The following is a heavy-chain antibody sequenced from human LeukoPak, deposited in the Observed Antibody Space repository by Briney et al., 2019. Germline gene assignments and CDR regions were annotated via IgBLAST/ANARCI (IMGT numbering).Heavy chain of an antibody. CDR1: GFTFSNYW. CDR2: IREDGSEK. CDR3: ASPDPDY. V-gene: IGHV3-7*01. J-gene: IGHJ4*02. Sequence: GGSLRLSCAASGFTFSNYWMSWVRQAPGKGLEWVANIREDGSEKYYVDSVKGQFTISRDNAKNPLFLQMDSLRAEDTAVYYCASPDPDYWGQGTLVTVSS.